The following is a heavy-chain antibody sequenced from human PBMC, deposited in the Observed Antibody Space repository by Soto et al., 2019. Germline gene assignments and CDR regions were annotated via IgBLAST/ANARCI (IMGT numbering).Heavy chain of an antibody. CDR2: INHSGST. V-gene: IGHV4-34*01. CDR3: ARGRGDGYNQHWVFDL. Sequence: KPSESLSLTSAVCGGCFSSYYWSWIRQPPGKGLEWIGEINHSGSTNYNPSLKSRVSISGGTSNNQFSLKLTSVTAADTAVYFCARGRGDGYNQHWVFDLWGRGALVTVSS. CDR1: GGCFSSYY. J-gene: IGHJ2*01. D-gene: IGHD3-10*01.